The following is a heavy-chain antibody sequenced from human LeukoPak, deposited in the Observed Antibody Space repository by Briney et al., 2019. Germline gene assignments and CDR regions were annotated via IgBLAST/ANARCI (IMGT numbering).Heavy chain of an antibody. CDR1: GGSISSHF. J-gene: IGHJ6*03. V-gene: IGHV4-59*11. CDR3: ARDHLPAAAPGYYMDV. Sequence: TSETLSLTCTVSGGSISSHFWSWLRQPPGKGLEGIGYIYHSVSTNYNPSLKSRVTMSVDTSKNQFSLKLSSVTAADTAVYYCARDHLPAAAPGYYMDVWGKGTTVTVSS. D-gene: IGHD6-13*01. CDR2: IYHSVST.